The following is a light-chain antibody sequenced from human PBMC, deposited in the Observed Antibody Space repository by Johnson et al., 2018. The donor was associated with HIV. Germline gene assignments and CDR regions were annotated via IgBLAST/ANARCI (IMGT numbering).Light chain of an antibody. Sequence: QSVLTQPPSVSAAPGQKVTISCSGSSSNIGNNYVSWYQCLPGTAPKLLIYDNDKRPSGIPDRFSGSKSDTSATLGITGLQTGDEADYFCGTWDNSLSAYVFATGTKVTVL. CDR3: GTWDNSLSAYV. CDR1: SSNIGNNY. J-gene: IGLJ1*01. CDR2: DND. V-gene: IGLV1-51*01.